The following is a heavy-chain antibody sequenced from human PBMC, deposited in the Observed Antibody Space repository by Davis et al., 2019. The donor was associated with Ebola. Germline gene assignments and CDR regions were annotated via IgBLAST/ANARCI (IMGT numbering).Heavy chain of an antibody. J-gene: IGHJ6*02. CDR3: ATVGNYQKYYYYYGMDV. D-gene: IGHD1-7*01. V-gene: IGHV3-11*01. CDR2: ISSSGSTI. Sequence: SLKISCAASGVTFSSNAMSWVRQAPGKGLEGVPYISSSGSTIYYADSVKGRFTISRDNAKNSLYLQMNSLRAEDTAVYYCATVGNYQKYYYYYGMDVWGQGTTVTVSS. CDR1: GVTFSSNA.